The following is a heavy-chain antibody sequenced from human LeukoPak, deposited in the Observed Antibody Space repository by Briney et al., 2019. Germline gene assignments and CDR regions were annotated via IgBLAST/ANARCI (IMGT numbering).Heavy chain of an antibody. CDR1: GYIFTGYY. J-gene: IGHJ5*02. Sequence: GASVKVSCKASGYIFTGYYMHWVRQAPGQGLEWMGWINPNSGNTGYAQKFQGRVTITRNTSISTAYMELSSLRSEDTAVYYCARGLVRRLGGVIHNWFDPWGQGTLVTVSS. CDR3: ARGLVRRLGGVIHNWFDP. CDR2: INPNSGNT. D-gene: IGHD3-16*01. V-gene: IGHV1-8*03.